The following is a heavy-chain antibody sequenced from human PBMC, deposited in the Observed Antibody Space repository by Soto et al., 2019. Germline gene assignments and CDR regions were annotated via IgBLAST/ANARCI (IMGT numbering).Heavy chain of an antibody. V-gene: IGHV3-48*03. J-gene: IGHJ3*01. CDR3: AIEESYYYDSSRSVIDTFDV. Sequence: EVQLVESGGGLVQPGGSLRLSWTASGFTFTNYHMNWVRQAPGKGPEWVSYVSTSGSSTHYADSVKGRFTISRDNAKNSLYLQMNSLRHEDTAVYYCAIEESYYYDSSRSVIDTFDVWGQGTTVTVSS. CDR1: GFTFTNYH. CDR2: VSTSGSST. D-gene: IGHD3-22*01.